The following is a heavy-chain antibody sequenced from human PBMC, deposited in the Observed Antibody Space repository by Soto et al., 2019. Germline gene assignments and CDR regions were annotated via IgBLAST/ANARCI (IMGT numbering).Heavy chain of an antibody. J-gene: IGHJ6*02. D-gene: IGHD3-10*01. Sequence: WGALLVSCASSGFTFKDYYMTWIRQAPGKGLDWVSFISIDSTYTNSADSVKGRFTISRDNAKNSLYLQMDSLRVEDTSVYYCARDSTGSGLDYGMDVWGQGTTVTAP. V-gene: IGHV3-11*06. CDR2: ISIDSTYT. CDR3: ARDSTGSGLDYGMDV. CDR1: GFTFKDYY.